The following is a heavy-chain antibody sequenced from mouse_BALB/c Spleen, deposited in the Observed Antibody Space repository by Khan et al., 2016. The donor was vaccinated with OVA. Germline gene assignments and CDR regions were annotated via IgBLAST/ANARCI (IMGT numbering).Heavy chain of an antibody. CDR2: IHYSGST. Sequence: EVQLVESGPDLVKPSQSLSLTCTVTGYSITSGYSWHWIRQFPGNKLEWMGYIHYSGSTNYNPSLKSRISITRDTSKNQFFLQFNSLTTEDTATYYCARRDDYDGEFAYWGQGTLVTVSA. D-gene: IGHD2-4*01. V-gene: IGHV3-1*02. J-gene: IGHJ3*01. CDR3: ARRDDYDGEFAY. CDR1: GYSITSGYS.